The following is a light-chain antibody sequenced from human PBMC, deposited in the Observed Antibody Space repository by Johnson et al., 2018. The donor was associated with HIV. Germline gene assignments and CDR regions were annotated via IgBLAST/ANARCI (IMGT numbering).Light chain of an antibody. CDR1: SCDIGNNY. CDR2: DNN. V-gene: IGLV1-51*01. Sequence: QSVLTQPPSVSAAPGQKVTISCSGNSCDIGNNYVSCHQQLPGTAPKLLIYDNNKRPSGIPDRISGSKSGTSATLGITGLQTGDEADYYCGTWDTRLRAGPVFGAGT. J-gene: IGLJ1*01. CDR3: GTWDTRLRAGPV.